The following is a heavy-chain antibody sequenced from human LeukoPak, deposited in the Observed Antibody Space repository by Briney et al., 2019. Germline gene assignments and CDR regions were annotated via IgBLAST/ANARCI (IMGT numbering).Heavy chain of an antibody. D-gene: IGHD2-2*01. V-gene: IGHV3-7*04. CDR2: IKQGGSEE. Sequence: GGSLRLSCAASGFTFSSYWMSWVRQAPGKGLEWVANIKQGGSEEYYVDSVKGRFTISRDNAKNSLYLQMNSLRAEDTALYYCARDTSTVDYWGQGTLVIVSS. J-gene: IGHJ4*02. CDR1: GFTFSSYW. CDR3: ARDTSTVDY.